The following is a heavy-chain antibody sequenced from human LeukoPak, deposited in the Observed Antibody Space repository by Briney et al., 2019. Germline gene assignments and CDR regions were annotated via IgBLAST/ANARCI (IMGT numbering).Heavy chain of an antibody. V-gene: IGHV3-23*01. CDR2: ISGSGVST. J-gene: IGHJ4*02. D-gene: IGHD3-10*01. CDR1: GFTFSSYA. Sequence: GGSQRLSCAASGFTFSSYAMNWVRQAPGKGLEWVSAISGSGVSTLYADSVKGRFTISRDNSKNTLFLQMNSLRAEDTAIYYCAKDRASVPTLFDYWGQGTLVTVSS. CDR3: AKDRASVPTLFDY.